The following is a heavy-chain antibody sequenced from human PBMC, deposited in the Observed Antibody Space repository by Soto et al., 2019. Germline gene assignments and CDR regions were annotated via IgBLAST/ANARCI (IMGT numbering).Heavy chain of an antibody. J-gene: IGHJ6*02. CDR1: GYTFTSYD. D-gene: IGHD3-10*01. CDR2: MNPNSGNT. V-gene: IGHV1-8*01. CDR3: ASSTYYYGSGALSWTYYYYGMDV. Sequence: GASVKVSCKASGYTFTSYDINWVRQATGQGLEWMGWMNPNSGNTGYAQKFQGRVTVTRNTSISTAYMELSSLRSEDTAVYYCASSTYYYGSGALSWTYYYYGMDVWGQGTTVTVSS.